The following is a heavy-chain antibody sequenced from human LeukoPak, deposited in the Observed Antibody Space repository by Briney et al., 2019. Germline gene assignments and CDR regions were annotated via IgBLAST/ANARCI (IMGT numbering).Heavy chain of an antibody. CDR3: ARQDEGTGFDY. CDR1: GGSISSGGYY. D-gene: IGHD7-27*01. CDR2: IYYSGST. J-gene: IGHJ4*02. Sequence: SETLSLTCTVSGGSISSGGYYWSWIRQHPGKGLGWIGYIYYSGSTYYNPSLKSRVTISVDTSKNQFSLKLSSVTAADTAVYYCARQDEGTGFDYWGQGTLVTVSS. V-gene: IGHV4-31*03.